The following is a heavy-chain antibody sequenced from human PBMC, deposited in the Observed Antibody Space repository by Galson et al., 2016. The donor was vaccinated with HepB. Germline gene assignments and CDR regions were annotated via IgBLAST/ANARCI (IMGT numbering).Heavy chain of an antibody. J-gene: IGHJ4*02. Sequence: SLSLSCAASGFTFGMYARTGVRQAPGKGLEWVLSVSAGGDNTDYAESVKGQFTISRDNSKNTLYLQMNSLRAEDTAMYFCARDYFRYYSANWGQGTLVTVSS. D-gene: IGHD3-10*01. V-gene: IGHV3-23*01. CDR1: GFTFGMYA. CDR2: VSAGGDNT. CDR3: ARDYFRYYSAN.